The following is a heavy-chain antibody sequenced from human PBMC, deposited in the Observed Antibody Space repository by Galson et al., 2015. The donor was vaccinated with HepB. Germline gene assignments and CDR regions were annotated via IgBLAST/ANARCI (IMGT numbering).Heavy chain of an antibody. J-gene: IGHJ6*03. Sequence: SETLSLTCTVSGGSISSYYWSWIRQPPGKGLEWIGYIYYSGSTNYNPSLKSRVAISVDTSKNQFSLKLSSVTAADTAVYYCARSHLWFGELGDYYYMDVWGKGTTVTVSS. D-gene: IGHD3-10*01. CDR2: IYYSGST. CDR3: ARSHLWFGELGDYYYMDV. CDR1: GGSISSYY. V-gene: IGHV4-59*01.